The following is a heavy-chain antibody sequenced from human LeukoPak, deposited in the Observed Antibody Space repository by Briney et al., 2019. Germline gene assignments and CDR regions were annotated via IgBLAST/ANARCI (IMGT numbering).Heavy chain of an antibody. Sequence: SQTLSLTCTVSGGSISSGGYSWSWIRQHPGKGLEWIGYIYYSGSTYYNPSLKSRVTISVDTSKSQFSLKLSSVTAADTAVYYCAREYCSSTSCRFDPWGQGTLVTVSS. CDR3: AREYCSSTSCRFDP. D-gene: IGHD2-2*01. CDR1: GGSISSGGYS. J-gene: IGHJ5*02. CDR2: IYYSGST. V-gene: IGHV4-31*03.